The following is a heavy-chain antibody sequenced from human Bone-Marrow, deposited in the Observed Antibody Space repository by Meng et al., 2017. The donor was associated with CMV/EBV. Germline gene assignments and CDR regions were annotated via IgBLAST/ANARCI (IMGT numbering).Heavy chain of an antibody. Sequence: ASVKVSCKASGYTFTSYAMHWVRQAPGQRLEWMGWSNAGNGNTKYSQEFQGRVTITRDTSASTAYMELSSLRSEDMAVYYCARTSLDPWSGYWGDYYYYGMDVWGQGTTVTVSS. CDR1: GYTFTSYA. CDR2: SNAGNGNT. V-gene: IGHV1-3*02. CDR3: ARTSLDPWSGYWGDYYYYGMDV. D-gene: IGHD3-3*01. J-gene: IGHJ6*02.